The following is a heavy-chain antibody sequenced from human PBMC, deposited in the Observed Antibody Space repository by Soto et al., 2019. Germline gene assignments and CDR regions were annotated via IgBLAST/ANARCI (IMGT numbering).Heavy chain of an antibody. Sequence: SVKVSCKASGFTFTSSSVHWVRQARGQRLELIGWITVGTGNTNYAQKFQERVTITRDMSTSTAYMELSNLRSEDTAVYYCAAGDSSGYYGGWGQGTQVTVYS. J-gene: IGHJ4*02. V-gene: IGHV1-58*01. D-gene: IGHD3-22*01. CDR3: AAGDSSGYYGG. CDR1: GFTFTSSS. CDR2: ITVGTGNT.